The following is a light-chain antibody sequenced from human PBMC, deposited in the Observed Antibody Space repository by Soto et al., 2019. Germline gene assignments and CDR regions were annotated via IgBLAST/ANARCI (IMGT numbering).Light chain of an antibody. CDR2: DAS. Sequence: EIVLTQSPATLSLSTGARATLSCRARQSVSSYLAWYQQKPGQAPRLLTYDASNRATGIPARFSGSRSGTYFTLTLSSLEPEDFAVYYCQQRSNWPRFTFGQGTRPEIK. CDR3: QQRSNWPRFT. J-gene: IGKJ5*01. V-gene: IGKV3-11*01. CDR1: QSVSSY.